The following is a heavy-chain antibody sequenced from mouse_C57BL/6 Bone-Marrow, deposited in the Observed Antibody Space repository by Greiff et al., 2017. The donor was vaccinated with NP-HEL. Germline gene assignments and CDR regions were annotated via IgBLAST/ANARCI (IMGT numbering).Heavy chain of an antibody. Sequence: VQLQQSGPGLVQPSQSLSITCTVSGFSLTSYGVHWVRQSPGKGLEWLGVIWRGGSTVYNAAFMSRLSITKDNSKSQVFFKMNSLQADDTAIYYCAKNKGAYYDYPYYFDYWGQGTTLTVSS. J-gene: IGHJ2*01. CDR1: GFSLTSYG. V-gene: IGHV2-5*01. CDR3: AKNKGAYYDYPYYFDY. CDR2: IWRGGST. D-gene: IGHD2-4*01.